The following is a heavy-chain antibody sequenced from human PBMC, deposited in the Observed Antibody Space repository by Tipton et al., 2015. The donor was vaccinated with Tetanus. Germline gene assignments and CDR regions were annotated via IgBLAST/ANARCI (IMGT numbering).Heavy chain of an antibody. D-gene: IGHD5-12*01. Sequence: SLRLSCVGSGYTFKNFAMSWVRQAPGKGLEWVAGISGDGDGRFYADSVKGRFSISRDNAKNTLYLQMNSLRAEDTAVYYCARDLAKGGYDSLADFWGQGTLVTVSS. CDR3: ARDLAKGGYDSLADF. V-gene: IGHV3-23*01. J-gene: IGHJ4*02. CDR2: ISGDGDGR. CDR1: GYTFKNFA.